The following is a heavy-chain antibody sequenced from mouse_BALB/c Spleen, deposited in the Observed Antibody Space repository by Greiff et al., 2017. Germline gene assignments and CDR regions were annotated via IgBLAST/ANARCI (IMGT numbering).Heavy chain of an antibody. CDR2: IWAGGST. V-gene: IGHV2-9*02. Sequence: VKLQESGPGLVAPSQSLSITCTVSGFSLTSYGVHWVRQPPGKGLEWLGVIWAGGSTNYNSALMSRLSISKDNSKSQVFLKMNSLQTDDTAMYYCARSYGSSSYYFDYWGQGTTLTVSS. CDR3: ARSYGSSSYYFDY. D-gene: IGHD1-1*01. CDR1: GFSLTSYG. J-gene: IGHJ2*01.